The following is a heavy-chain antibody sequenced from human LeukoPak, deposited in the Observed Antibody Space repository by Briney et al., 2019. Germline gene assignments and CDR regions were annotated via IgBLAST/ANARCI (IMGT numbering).Heavy chain of an antibody. D-gene: IGHD3-10*01. CDR2: ILYSGRT. J-gene: IGHJ4*02. CDR1: GGSISSYF. V-gene: IGHV4-59*01. Sequence: SETLSPTCTVSGGSISSYFWTWIRQPPGKGLECIGYILYSGRTNYNPSLKSRVTISADTSKNQFSLKLSSVTDADTAVYYCARIYGSGSYVDYWGQGTLVTVSS. CDR3: ARIYGSGSYVDY.